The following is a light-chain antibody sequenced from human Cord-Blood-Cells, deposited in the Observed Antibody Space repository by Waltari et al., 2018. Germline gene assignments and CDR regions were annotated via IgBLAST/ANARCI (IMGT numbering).Light chain of an antibody. V-gene: IGLV1-47*01. J-gene: IGLJ2*01. CDR2: RNN. CDR1: SSNIGRNY. CDR3: AAWDDSLSAL. Sequence: QSVLTQPPSASGTPGQRVTLSCSGSSSNIGRNYVYWYQQLPGTAPKLLIYRNNRRPSGGPDRFSGSKSGTSASLAISGLRSEDEADYYCAAWDDSLSALFGGGTKLTV.